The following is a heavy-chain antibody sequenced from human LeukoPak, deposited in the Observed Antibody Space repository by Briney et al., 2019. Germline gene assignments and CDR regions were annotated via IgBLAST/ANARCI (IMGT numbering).Heavy chain of an antibody. CDR2: MNPNSGNT. J-gene: IGHJ6*02. D-gene: IGHD1-26*01. V-gene: IGHV1-8*01. CDR1: GYTFTSYD. Sequence: ASVKVSCKASGYTFTSYDINWVRQAPGQGLEWMGWMNPNSGNTGYAQKFQGRVTMTRNTSISTAYMELSSLRSEDTAVYYRARGFGWDAIYYYYYYGMDVWGQGTTVTVSS. CDR3: ARGFGWDAIYYYYYYGMDV.